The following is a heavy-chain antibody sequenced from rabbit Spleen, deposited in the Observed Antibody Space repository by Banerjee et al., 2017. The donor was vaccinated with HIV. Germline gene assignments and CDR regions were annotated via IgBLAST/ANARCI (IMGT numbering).Heavy chain of an antibody. CDR2: IRPTSDNR. V-gene: IGHV1S40*01. CDR3: ARSANYLDYGMDL. CDR1: GFSFSSSDY. J-gene: IGHJ6*01. D-gene: IGHD1-1*01. Sequence: QSLEESGGDLVKPGASLTLTCTASGFSFSSSDYMCWVRQAPGKGLEWIACIRPTSDNRWYATWAKGRFTISKTSSTTVTLRMTSLTAADTATYFCARSANYLDYGMDLWGPGTLVTVS.